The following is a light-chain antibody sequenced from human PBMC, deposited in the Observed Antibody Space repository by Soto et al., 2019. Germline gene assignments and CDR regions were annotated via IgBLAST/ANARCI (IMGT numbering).Light chain of an antibody. CDR3: QQYYTTPRT. CDR1: QSVLHSSNNKNY. CDR2: WAS. J-gene: IGKJ2*01. V-gene: IGKV4-1*01. Sequence: DIVMTQSPDSLAVSLGERATINCKSSQSVLHSSNNKNYLAWYQQKPGQPPKLLIYWASTRESGVPDRFSGSSSGTEFTLTISSLQAEDVAVYYGQQYYTTPRTFGQGTKLEIK.